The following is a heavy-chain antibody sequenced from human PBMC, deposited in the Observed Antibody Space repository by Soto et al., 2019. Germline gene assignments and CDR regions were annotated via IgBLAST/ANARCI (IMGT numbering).Heavy chain of an antibody. J-gene: IGHJ3*02. Sequence: GGSLRLSCAASGFIVSRNYMSWVRQAPAKGLEWVSIIYTDGSTHYADSVKGRFTISRDNSKNTLYLQMNSLRAEDTAVYYCARGLWSGSHDAFDIWGQGTMVTVSS. CDR1: GFIVSRNY. D-gene: IGHD1-26*01. V-gene: IGHV3-53*05. CDR2: IYTDGST. CDR3: ARGLWSGSHDAFDI.